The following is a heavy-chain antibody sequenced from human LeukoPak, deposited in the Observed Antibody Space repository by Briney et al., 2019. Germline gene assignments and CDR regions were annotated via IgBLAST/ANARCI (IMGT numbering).Heavy chain of an antibody. Sequence: GGSLRLSCAASGFTFRSYWMSWVRQAPGKGLEWVANMMEDGSEKYYVDSVKGRFTISRDNAKNSLYLQMNSLRVEDTAVYYCARLLIVGSGSYPLDYWGQGTLVTVSS. CDR3: ARLLIVGSGSYPLDY. V-gene: IGHV3-7*01. J-gene: IGHJ4*02. CDR1: GFTFRSYW. CDR2: MMEDGSEK. D-gene: IGHD3-10*01.